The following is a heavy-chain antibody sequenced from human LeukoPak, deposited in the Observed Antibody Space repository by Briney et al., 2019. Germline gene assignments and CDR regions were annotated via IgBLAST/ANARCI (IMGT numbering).Heavy chain of an antibody. V-gene: IGHV3-11*05. CDR3: ARVYGSRSYVDY. CDR1: GFTFSDYY. Sequence: GGSLRLSCAASGFTFSDYYMSWIRQAPGEGLEWVSCISSGSSYTDYADSVKGRFTISRDNAKNSLYLQMNSLRADDTAVFYCARVYGSRSYVDYWGQGTLVTVSS. CDR2: ISSGSSYT. D-gene: IGHD6-13*01. J-gene: IGHJ4*02.